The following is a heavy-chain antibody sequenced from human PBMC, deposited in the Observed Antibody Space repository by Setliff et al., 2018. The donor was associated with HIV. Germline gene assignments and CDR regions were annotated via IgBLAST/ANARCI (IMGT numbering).Heavy chain of an antibody. Sequence: SETLSLTCTASGGSMSRFYWTWIRQPPGKGLEWIGFVYSTGSINYSPSFRGRLTIALDTSENQFSLHLTSVTAADTAVYYCARAEGDAYNSLPYFDSWGPGALVTVSS. CDR2: VYSTGSI. CDR1: GGSMSRFY. D-gene: IGHD1-1*01. J-gene: IGHJ4*02. CDR3: ARAEGDAYNSLPYFDS. V-gene: IGHV4-59*01.